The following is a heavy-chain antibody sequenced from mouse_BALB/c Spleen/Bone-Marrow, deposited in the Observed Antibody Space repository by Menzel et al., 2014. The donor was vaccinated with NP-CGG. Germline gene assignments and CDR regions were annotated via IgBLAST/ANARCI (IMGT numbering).Heavy chain of an antibody. D-gene: IGHD2-4*01. CDR2: IYPGDGDT. V-gene: IGHV1-80*01. CDR1: GYAFSSFW. Sequence: LVESGAELVRPGPSVKISCKASGYAFSSFWMNWMKQRPGQGPEWIGQIYPGDGDTNYNGKFKGKATLTADMSSSTAYIQLSSLTSEDSAVYFCARDDFGPDYWGQGTTLTVSS. J-gene: IGHJ2*01. CDR3: ARDDFGPDY.